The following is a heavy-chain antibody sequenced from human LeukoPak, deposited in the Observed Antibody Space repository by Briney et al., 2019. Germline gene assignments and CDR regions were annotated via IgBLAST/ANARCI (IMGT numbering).Heavy chain of an antibody. V-gene: IGHV1-69*13. CDR2: IIPIFGTA. D-gene: IGHD6-19*01. J-gene: IGHJ6*01. Sequence: GASVNVSCKGSGATFSSYAISWVRHAHGQGLGWVGGIIPIFGTANYAQKFQGRVTITADESTSTAYMELSSLRSEDTAVYYCATIAVAGSLYYYGMDVWGQGTTATAPS. CDR1: GATFSSYA. CDR3: ATIAVAGSLYYYGMDV.